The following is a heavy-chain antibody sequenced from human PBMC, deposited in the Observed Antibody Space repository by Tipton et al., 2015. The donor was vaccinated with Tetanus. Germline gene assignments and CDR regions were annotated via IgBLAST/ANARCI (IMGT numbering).Heavy chain of an antibody. CDR1: GFTFGTNA. J-gene: IGHJ6*02. D-gene: IGHD5-18*01. Sequence: SLRLSCAASGFTFGTNAMHWVRQAPGKGLEWVAAIWNDGSYKYYADSVKGRFTVSRDNSKNTLYLEMNSLRAEDTAVYYCARVGISQNAYSYVYHGLDVWGQGTTVTVSS. CDR2: IWNDGSYK. CDR3: ARVGISQNAYSYVYHGLDV. V-gene: IGHV3-33*01.